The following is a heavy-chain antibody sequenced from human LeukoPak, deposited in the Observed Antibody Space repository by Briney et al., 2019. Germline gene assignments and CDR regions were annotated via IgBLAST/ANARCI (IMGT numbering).Heavy chain of an antibody. CDR1: GGSISSGDYY. J-gene: IGHJ4*02. V-gene: IGHV4-30-4*01. Sequence: SETLSLTCTVSGGSISSGDYYWSWIRQPPGKGLEWIGYIYYSGSTYYNPSLKSRVTISVDTSKNQFSLKLSSVTAADTAVYYCAISSSWTRYYFDYWGQGTLVTVSS. D-gene: IGHD6-13*01. CDR3: AISSSWTRYYFDY. CDR2: IYYSGST.